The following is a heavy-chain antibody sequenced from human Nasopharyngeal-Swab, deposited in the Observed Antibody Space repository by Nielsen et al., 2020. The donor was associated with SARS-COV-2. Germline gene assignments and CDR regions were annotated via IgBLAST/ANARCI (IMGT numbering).Heavy chain of an antibody. CDR1: GFAFSNYA. V-gene: IGHV3-7*01. J-gene: IGHJ4*02. D-gene: IGHD2/OR15-2a*01. Sequence: GGSLRLSCAASGFAFSNYAMTWVRQAPGKGLEWVANVKQDGTEKYFVDSVRGRFTISRDNAKNSLYLHMNSLRAEDTAVYYCARDEILDYWGQGTLVTVSS. CDR3: ARDEILDY. CDR2: VKQDGTEK.